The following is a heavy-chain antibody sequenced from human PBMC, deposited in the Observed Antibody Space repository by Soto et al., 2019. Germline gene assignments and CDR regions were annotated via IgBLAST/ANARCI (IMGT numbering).Heavy chain of an antibody. J-gene: IGHJ4*02. CDR3: ATEDFGNYFDY. CDR1: GFTFSSKS. CDR2: ISSRSSYI. Sequence: EVQLVESGGGLVKPGGSLRLSCAASGFTFSSKSMTWVRQAPGKGLEWVASISSRSSYIYYADSVKGRFTISRDNAKNSLYLQKNSLRAGDTAVYYCATEDFGNYFDYWGQGTLVTVSS. D-gene: IGHD3-3*01. V-gene: IGHV3-21*01.